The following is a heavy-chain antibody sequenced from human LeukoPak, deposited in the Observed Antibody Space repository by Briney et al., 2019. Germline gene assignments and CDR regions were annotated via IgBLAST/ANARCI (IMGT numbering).Heavy chain of an antibody. V-gene: IGHV4-34*01. CDR2: INHSRST. D-gene: IGHD1-26*01. CDR1: GFTFSSYC. Sequence: PGGSLRLSCAASGFTFSSYCMDWVRQTPGKGLEWIGEINHSRSTNYNPSLKSRVTTSVDTSKNQFSLKLSSVTAADTAVFYCARRRRVGTTRHNGWKYFDYWGQGTLVTVSS. CDR3: ARRRRVGTTRHNGWKYFDY. J-gene: IGHJ4*02.